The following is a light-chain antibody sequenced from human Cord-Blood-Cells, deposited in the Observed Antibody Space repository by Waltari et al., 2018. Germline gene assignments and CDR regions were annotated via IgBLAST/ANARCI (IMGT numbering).Light chain of an antibody. Sequence: DIQMTQSPSSLSASVGDRVTITCRASPSISSYLTWYQQKPGQAPKLLIYAASSLQSGVPARFSGSGSGTDFTLTISSLQPEDFATYYCQQSYSTLWTFGQGTKVEIK. V-gene: IGKV1-39*01. J-gene: IGKJ1*01. CDR3: QQSYSTLWT. CDR2: AAS. CDR1: PSISSY.